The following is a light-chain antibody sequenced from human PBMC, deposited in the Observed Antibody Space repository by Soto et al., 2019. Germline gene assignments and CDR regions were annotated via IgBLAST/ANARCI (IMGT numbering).Light chain of an antibody. J-gene: IGLJ1*01. CDR1: NSDVGGYKY. CDR2: DVS. Sequence: QSALTQPRSVSGSPGQSVTISCTGTNSDVGGYKYVSWYQQYPGKAPKLMIYDVSKRPSGVPDRFSGSKSVNTASLTISGLQAEDEAEYFCCSYAGSYSYVFGTGTKVTVL. V-gene: IGLV2-11*01. CDR3: CSYAGSYSYV.